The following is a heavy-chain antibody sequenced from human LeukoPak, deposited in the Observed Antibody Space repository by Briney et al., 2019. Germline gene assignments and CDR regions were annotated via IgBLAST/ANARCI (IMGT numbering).Heavy chain of an antibody. J-gene: IGHJ4*02. Sequence: SETLSLTCTVSGGSISSSSYYWGWIRQPPGKGLEWIGSIYYSGSTYYNPSLKSRVTISVDTSKNQFSLKLSSVTAADTAVYYCAKHPDWLPPQALDYWGQGTLVTVSS. CDR3: AKHPDWLPPQALDY. D-gene: IGHD3/OR15-3a*01. CDR2: IYYSGST. V-gene: IGHV4-39*01. CDR1: GGSISSSSYY.